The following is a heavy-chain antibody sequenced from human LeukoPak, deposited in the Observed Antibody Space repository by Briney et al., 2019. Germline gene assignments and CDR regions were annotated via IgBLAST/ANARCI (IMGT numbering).Heavy chain of an antibody. CDR2: ISYDGSNK. V-gene: IGHV3-30*06. CDR3: ARALPSYFDY. CDR1: GFTFSDYG. Sequence: GRSLRLSCAASGFTFSDYGLHWVRQAPGKGLEWVAVISYDGSNKYYADSVKGRFTISRDNSKNTLYLQMNSLRAEDTAVYYCARALPSYFDYWGQGTLVTVSS. J-gene: IGHJ4*02.